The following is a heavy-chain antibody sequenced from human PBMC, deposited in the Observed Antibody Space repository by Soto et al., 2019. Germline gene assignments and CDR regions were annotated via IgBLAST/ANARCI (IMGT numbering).Heavy chain of an antibody. Sequence: QTGGSLRLSCAASGFTFSSYAMHWVRQAPGKGLEWVAVISYDGSNKYYADSVKGRFTISRDNSKNTLYLQMNSLRAEDTAVYYCARDEGDYGSGSQGSFDYWGQGTLVTVSS. J-gene: IGHJ4*02. V-gene: IGHV3-30-3*01. CDR2: ISYDGSNK. D-gene: IGHD3-10*01. CDR3: ARDEGDYGSGSQGSFDY. CDR1: GFTFSSYA.